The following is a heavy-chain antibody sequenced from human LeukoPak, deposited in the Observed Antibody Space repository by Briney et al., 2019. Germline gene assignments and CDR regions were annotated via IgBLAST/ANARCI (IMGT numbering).Heavy chain of an antibody. CDR3: ARDSCSGGSCPNVLRGFDP. J-gene: IGHJ5*02. D-gene: IGHD2-15*01. CDR1: GGSISSYY. V-gene: IGHV4-59*01. CDR2: IYYSGST. Sequence: PSETLSLTCTVSGGSISSYYWSWIRQPPGKGLEWIGYIYYSGSTNYNPSLKSRVTISVDTSKNQFSLKLSSVTAADTAVYYCARDSCSGGSCPNVLRGFDPWGQGTLVTVSS.